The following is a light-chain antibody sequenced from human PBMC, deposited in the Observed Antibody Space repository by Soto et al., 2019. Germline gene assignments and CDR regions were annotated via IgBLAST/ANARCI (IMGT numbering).Light chain of an antibody. J-gene: IGKJ4*01. CDR2: TAS. V-gene: IGKV1-12*01. Sequence: QGIGSWLAWYQQKPGKAPKLLIYTASSLQSGVPSRFSGSGFGTDFTLTISSLQPEDFATYYCQHVNSYPISFGGGTKVDIK. CDR1: QGIGSW. CDR3: QHVNSYPIS.